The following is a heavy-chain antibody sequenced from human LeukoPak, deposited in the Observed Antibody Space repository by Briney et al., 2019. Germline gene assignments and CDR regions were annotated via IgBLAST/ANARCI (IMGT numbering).Heavy chain of an antibody. Sequence: SETLSLTCTVSGGSISSSSYYWGWIRQPPGKGLEWIGSIYYSGSTYYNPSLKSRVTISVDTSKNQFSLKLSSVTAADTAVYYCARCPDPNSYDYVWGSYRYGDLGPEFDYWGQGTLVTVSS. CDR3: ARCPDPNSYDYVWGSYRYGDLGPEFDY. J-gene: IGHJ4*02. CDR2: IYYSGST. V-gene: IGHV4-39*07. D-gene: IGHD3-16*02. CDR1: GGSISSSSYY.